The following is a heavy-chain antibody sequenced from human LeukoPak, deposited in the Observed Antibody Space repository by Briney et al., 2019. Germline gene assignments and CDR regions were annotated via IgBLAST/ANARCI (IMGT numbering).Heavy chain of an antibody. J-gene: IGHJ3*02. CDR3: ARPINGGAFDI. Sequence: GGSLRLSCAASGFTFSSYEMNWVRQAPGKGLEWVSYISSSGSTIYYADSVKGRFTISRDNAKNSLYLQMNSLRAEDTAVYYCARPINGGAFDIWGQGTMVTVSS. CDR2: ISSSGSTI. V-gene: IGHV3-48*03. D-gene: IGHD2-21*01. CDR1: GFTFSSYE.